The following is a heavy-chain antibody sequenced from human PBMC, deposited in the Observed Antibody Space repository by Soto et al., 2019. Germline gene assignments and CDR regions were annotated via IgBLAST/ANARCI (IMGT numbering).Heavy chain of an antibody. CDR2: INEGDGAT. D-gene: IGHD6-13*01. Sequence: EVQLLESGGGLVQPGGSLKISCEASGFQLSSCAMSWVRQAPGKGLEWVSGINEGDGATNYLDSVRGRFTISRDNSKNTLYLEMNSLRVEDTAIYYCAKRQAPAGAYEHWGQGILVIVSS. V-gene: IGHV3-23*01. CDR1: GFQLSSCA. J-gene: IGHJ1*01. CDR3: AKRQAPAGAYEH.